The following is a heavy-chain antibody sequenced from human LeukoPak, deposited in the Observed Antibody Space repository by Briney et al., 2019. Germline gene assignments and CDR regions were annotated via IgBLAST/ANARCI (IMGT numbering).Heavy chain of an antibody. J-gene: IGHJ6*03. CDR3: ARRRYSSGGGYYYYYMDV. CDR2: IYYSGST. V-gene: IGHV4-39*01. Sequence: WVRQPPGKGLEWIGSIYYSGSTYYNPSLKSRVTISVDTSKNQFSLKLSSVTAADTAVYYCARRRYSSGGGYYYYYMDVWGKGTTVTVSS. D-gene: IGHD6-19*01.